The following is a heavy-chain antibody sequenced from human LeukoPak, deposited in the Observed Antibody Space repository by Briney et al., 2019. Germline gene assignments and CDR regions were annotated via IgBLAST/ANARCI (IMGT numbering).Heavy chain of an antibody. CDR1: GLTFSSYV. D-gene: IGHD6-6*01. Sequence: GGSLRFYCAASGLTFSSYVMSWVRQAPGKGLEWVSAISDNSVSTYYADSVKGRFTVSRDNSKNTLYLQMNSLRVEDTAVYFCAKGSSSSRPYYFDYWGQGTLVTVSS. CDR2: ISDNSVST. V-gene: IGHV3-23*01. CDR3: AKGSSSSRPYYFDY. J-gene: IGHJ4*02.